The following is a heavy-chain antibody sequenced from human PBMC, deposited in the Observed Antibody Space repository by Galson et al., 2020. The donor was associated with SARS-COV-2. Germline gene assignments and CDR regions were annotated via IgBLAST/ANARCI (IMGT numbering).Heavy chain of an antibody. D-gene: IGHD3-10*01. CDR3: VTGFNSHWYGDDFDH. CDR1: GFTVTNYS. Sequence: GGSLRLSCSASGFTVTNYSLHWVRQAPRKGLEYVSAINHNGESSYYTDSVKGRFTMSRDNSKSTLYLQMSRLRTEDTAVYYCVTGFNSHWYGDDFDHWGQGTPVVVSS. J-gene: IGHJ4*02. V-gene: IGHV3-64D*06. CDR2: INHNGESS.